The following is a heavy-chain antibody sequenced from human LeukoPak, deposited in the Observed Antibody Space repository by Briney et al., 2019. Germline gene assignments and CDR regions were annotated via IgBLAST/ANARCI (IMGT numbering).Heavy chain of an antibody. CDR2: IKQDGSEK. D-gene: IGHD1-26*01. V-gene: IGHV3-7*01. J-gene: IGHJ5*02. CDR3: ARVQAGELLENWFDP. Sequence: GGSLRLSCAASGFTFSSYWMSWVRQAPGKGLEWVANIKQDGSEKYYVDSVKGRFTISRDNAKNSLYLQMNSLRAEDTAVYYCARVQAGELLENWFDPWGQGTLVTVSS. CDR1: GFTFSSYW.